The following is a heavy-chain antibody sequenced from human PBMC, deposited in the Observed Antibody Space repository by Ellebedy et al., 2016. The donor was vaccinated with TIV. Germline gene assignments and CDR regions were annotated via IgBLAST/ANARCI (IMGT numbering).Heavy chain of an antibody. J-gene: IGHJ4*02. Sequence: GGSLRLXCAASGFTFSSYGMHWVRQAPGKGLEWVAVISYDGSNKYYADSVKGRFTISRDNSKNTLYLQMNSLRAEDTAVYYCAREGTRIWSGYPDYWGLGTLVTVSS. CDR3: AREGTRIWSGYPDY. D-gene: IGHD3-3*01. CDR2: ISYDGSNK. CDR1: GFTFSSYG. V-gene: IGHV3-30*03.